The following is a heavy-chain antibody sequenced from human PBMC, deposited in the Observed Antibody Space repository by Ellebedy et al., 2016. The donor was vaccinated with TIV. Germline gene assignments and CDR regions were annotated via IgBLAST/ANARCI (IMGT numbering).Heavy chain of an antibody. D-gene: IGHD3-10*01. Sequence: SETLSLTCTVSGGSISSGDYYWSWIRQPPGKGLEWIGYIYHSGSTYYNPSLKSRVIISVDTSKNQYSLKLSSVTAADTAVYYCARVGPHYGSGSRQLYYYYGMDVWGQGTTVTVSS. V-gene: IGHV4-30-4*01. CDR1: GGSISSGDYY. J-gene: IGHJ6*02. CDR2: IYHSGST. CDR3: ARVGPHYGSGSRQLYYYYGMDV.